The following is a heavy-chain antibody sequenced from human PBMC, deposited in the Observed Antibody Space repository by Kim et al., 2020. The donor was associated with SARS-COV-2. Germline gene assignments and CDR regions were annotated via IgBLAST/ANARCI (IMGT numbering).Heavy chain of an antibody. Sequence: GGSLRLSCAASGFTFSSYAMSWVRQAPGKGLEWVSAISGSGGSTYYADSVKGRFTISRDNSKNTLYLQMNSLRAEDTAVYYCAKESRYFDWEEPHFDYWGQGTLVTVSS. D-gene: IGHD3-9*01. J-gene: IGHJ4*02. CDR3: AKESRYFDWEEPHFDY. CDR2: ISGSGGST. CDR1: GFTFSSYA. V-gene: IGHV3-23*01.